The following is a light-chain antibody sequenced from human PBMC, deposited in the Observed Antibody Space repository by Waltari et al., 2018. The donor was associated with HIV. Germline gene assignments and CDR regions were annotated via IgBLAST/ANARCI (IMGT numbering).Light chain of an antibody. V-gene: IGLV1-47*01. CDR2: MNN. Sequence: QSVLTQPPSASGTPGQRVTISCSGSSSTIGSNYVSWYKHLPGTAPKLLIYMNNQRPSGVPDRFSGSKSGTSASLAISGLRSEDEADYYCAAWDASLSAWVFGGGTKLTVL. J-gene: IGLJ3*02. CDR3: AAWDASLSAWV. CDR1: SSTIGSNY.